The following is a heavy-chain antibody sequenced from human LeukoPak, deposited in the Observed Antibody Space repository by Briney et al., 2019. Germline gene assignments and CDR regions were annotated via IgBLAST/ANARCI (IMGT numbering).Heavy chain of an antibody. D-gene: IGHD3-10*01. CDR1: GFTFSDYY. Sequence: GGSLRLSCAASGFTFSDYYMSWIRQAPGKGLEWVSYISSNGSTIYYADSVKGRFTISRDNAKNSLYLQMNSLRAEDTAVYYCARAHQASLWFGESINYYYYGMDVWGQGTTATVSS. CDR3: ARAHQASLWFGESINYYYYGMDV. CDR2: ISSNGSTI. V-gene: IGHV3-11*01. J-gene: IGHJ6*02.